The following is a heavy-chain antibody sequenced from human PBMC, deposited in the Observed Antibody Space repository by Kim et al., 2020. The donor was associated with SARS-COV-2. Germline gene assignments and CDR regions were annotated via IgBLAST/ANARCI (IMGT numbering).Heavy chain of an antibody. Sequence: SETLSLTCTVSGGSINSYSWSWIRQPPGKGLEWIGYTYYSGSTNSNPSLKRRVTISVDTSKNQFSLKLISVTAADTAVYYCARDRIGYCSSTSCSLHFDYWGQGTLVTVSS. V-gene: IGHV4-59*01. J-gene: IGHJ4*02. CDR1: GGSINSYS. CDR3: ARDRIGYCSSTSCSLHFDY. CDR2: TYYSGST. D-gene: IGHD2-2*01.